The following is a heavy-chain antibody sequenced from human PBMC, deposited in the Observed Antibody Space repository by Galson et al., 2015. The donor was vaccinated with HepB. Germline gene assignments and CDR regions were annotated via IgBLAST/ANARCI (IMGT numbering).Heavy chain of an antibody. Sequence: SLRLSCAASGFTFSSYSMHWVRQAPGKGLEWVSAISTGSSNKYYADSVKGRFTISRDNAKNSLYLQMNSLRAEDTAVCYCASGSCSGGSCAWGALDYWGQGTLVTVSS. CDR2: ISTGSSNK. V-gene: IGHV3-21*01. J-gene: IGHJ4*02. CDR3: ASGSCSGGSCAWGALDY. D-gene: IGHD2-15*01. CDR1: GFTFSSYS.